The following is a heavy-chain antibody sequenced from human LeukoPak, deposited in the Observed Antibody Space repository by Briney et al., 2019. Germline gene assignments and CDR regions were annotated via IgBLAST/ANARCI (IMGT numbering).Heavy chain of an antibody. Sequence: ASVKVSCKASGYTFTGYYMHWVRQAPGQGLEWMGRINPNSGGTNYAQKFQGRVTITRDTSISTAYMELSRLRSDDTAVYYCARDGDGREQWLADYWGQGTLVTVSS. CDR2: INPNSGGT. CDR1: GYTFTGYY. CDR3: ARDGDGREQWLADY. J-gene: IGHJ4*02. V-gene: IGHV1-2*06. D-gene: IGHD6-19*01.